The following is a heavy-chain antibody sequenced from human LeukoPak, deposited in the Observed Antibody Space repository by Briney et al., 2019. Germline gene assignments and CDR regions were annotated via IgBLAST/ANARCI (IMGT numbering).Heavy chain of an antibody. V-gene: IGHV1-24*01. D-gene: IGHD2-8*02. CDR3: ATPVAYWFDP. CDR1: GYTLTELS. CDR2: FDPEDGET. Sequence: ASVKVSCKVPGYTLTELSMHWVRQAPGKGLEWMGGFDPEDGETIYAQKFQGRVTMTEDTSTDTAYMELSSLRSEGTAVYYCATPVAYWFDPWGQGTLVTVSS. J-gene: IGHJ5*02.